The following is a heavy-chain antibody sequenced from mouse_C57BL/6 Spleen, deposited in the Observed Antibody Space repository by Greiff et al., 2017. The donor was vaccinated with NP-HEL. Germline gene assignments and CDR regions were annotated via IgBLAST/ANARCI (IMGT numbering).Heavy chain of an antibody. CDR1: GYTFTDYY. V-gene: IGHV1-34*01. J-gene: IGHJ3*01. CDR2: IYPNNGGH. D-gene: IGHD2-5*01. CDR3: AADSNYEGAY. Sequence: EVQLQQSGPELVKPGASVKLSCKASGYTFTDYYMHWVKQSPGQSLEWIGYIYPNNGGHGYNQKFKGKATLTVDKSSSTAYMELRSLTSEDSAVYDCAADSNYEGAYWGQGTLVTVSA.